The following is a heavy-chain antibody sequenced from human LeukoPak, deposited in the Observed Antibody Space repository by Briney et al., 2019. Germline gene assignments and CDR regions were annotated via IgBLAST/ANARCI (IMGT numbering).Heavy chain of an antibody. D-gene: IGHD2-2*01. CDR2: IYYSGST. J-gene: IGHJ4*02. CDR1: GGSISSYY. V-gene: IGHV4-59*01. Sequence: SETLSLTCTVSGGSISSYYWSWIRQPPGKGLEWIGYIYYSGSTNYNPSLKSRVTISVDTSKNQFSLKLSSVTAADTAVYYCARAGCSSTSCPPRPFDYWGQGTLVTVSS. CDR3: ARAGCSSTSCPPRPFDY.